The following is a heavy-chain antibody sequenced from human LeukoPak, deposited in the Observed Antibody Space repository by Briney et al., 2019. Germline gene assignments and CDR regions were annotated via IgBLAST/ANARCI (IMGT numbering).Heavy chain of an antibody. J-gene: IGHJ3*02. CDR3: ARVVFLYSSGSHIFDAFDI. CDR2: INSDGSST. V-gene: IGHV3-74*01. CDR1: GFTFSSYW. Sequence: GGSLRLSCAASGFTFSSYWMRWVRQAPGKGLVWVSRINSDGSSTSYADSVKGRFTISRDNAKNTLYLQMNSLRAEDTAVYYCARVVFLYSSGSHIFDAFDIWGQGTMVTVSS. D-gene: IGHD6-19*01.